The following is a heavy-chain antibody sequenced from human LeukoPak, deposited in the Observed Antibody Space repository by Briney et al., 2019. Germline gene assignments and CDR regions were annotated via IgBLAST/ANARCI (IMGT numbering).Heavy chain of an antibody. CDR3: ARDERDSSYVNGNWFDP. Sequence: GASVKVSCKASGHTFTSYGISWVRQAPGQGLEWMGWISAYNGNTNYAQKLQGRVTMTTDTSTSTAYMELRSLRSDDTAVYYCARDERDSSYVNGNWFDPWGQGTLVTVSS. J-gene: IGHJ5*02. V-gene: IGHV1-18*01. D-gene: IGHD4-11*01. CDR2: ISAYNGNT. CDR1: GHTFTSYG.